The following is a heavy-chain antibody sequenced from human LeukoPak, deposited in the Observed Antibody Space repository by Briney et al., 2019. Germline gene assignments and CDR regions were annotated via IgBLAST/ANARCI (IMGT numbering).Heavy chain of an antibody. CDR1: GGTFSSYA. CDR3: ARGPGEYSYGYVY. CDR2: IIPIFGTA. J-gene: IGHJ4*02. Sequence: SVKVSCKASGGTFSSYAISWVRQAPGQGLEWMGEIIPIFGTANYAQKFQGRVTITTDESTSTAYMELSSLRSEDTAVYYCARGPGEYSYGYVYWGQGTLVTVSS. V-gene: IGHV1-69*05. D-gene: IGHD5-18*01.